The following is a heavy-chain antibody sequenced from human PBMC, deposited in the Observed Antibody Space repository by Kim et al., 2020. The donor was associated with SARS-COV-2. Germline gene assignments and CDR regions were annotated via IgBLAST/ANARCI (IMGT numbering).Heavy chain of an antibody. Sequence: SETLSLTCTVSGGSISSSSYYWDWIRQPPGKGLEWIGSIYYSGSTYYNPSLKSRVTISVDTSKNQFSLKLSSVTAADTAVYYCARPTSRKLFGAFDIWGQGTMVTVSS. V-gene: IGHV4-39*01. CDR2: IYYSGST. CDR1: GGSISSSSYY. CDR3: ARPTSRKLFGAFDI. D-gene: IGHD3-10*02. J-gene: IGHJ3*02.